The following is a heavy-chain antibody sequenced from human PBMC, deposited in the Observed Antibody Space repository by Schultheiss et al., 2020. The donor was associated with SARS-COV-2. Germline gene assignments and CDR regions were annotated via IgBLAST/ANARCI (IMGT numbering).Heavy chain of an antibody. Sequence: GGSLRLSCAASGFTFSSYAMHWVRQAPGKGLEWVANIKQDGSEKYYVDSVKGRFTISRDNAKNSLYLQMNSLRAEDTAVYYCARGRLIVGATRRNYFDYWGQGTLVTVSS. CDR1: GFTFSSYA. V-gene: IGHV3-7*01. CDR3: ARGRLIVGATRRNYFDY. J-gene: IGHJ4*02. D-gene: IGHD1-26*01. CDR2: IKQDGSEK.